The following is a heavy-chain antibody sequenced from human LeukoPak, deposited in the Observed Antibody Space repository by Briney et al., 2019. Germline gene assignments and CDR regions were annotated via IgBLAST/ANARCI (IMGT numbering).Heavy chain of an antibody. Sequence: PSETLSLTCTVSGGSISSYYWSWIRQPPGKGLEWIGYIYYSGSTNYNPSLKSRVTISVDTSKNQFSLKLSSVTAADTAVYYCASYLTSIPSGMDVWGQGTTVTVSS. V-gene: IGHV4-59*01. CDR1: GGSISSYY. D-gene: IGHD2/OR15-2a*01. J-gene: IGHJ6*02. CDR2: IYYSGST. CDR3: ASYLTSIPSGMDV.